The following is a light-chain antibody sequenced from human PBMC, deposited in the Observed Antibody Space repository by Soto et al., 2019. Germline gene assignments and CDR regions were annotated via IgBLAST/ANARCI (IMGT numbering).Light chain of an antibody. CDR2: EVS. J-gene: IGLJ1*01. V-gene: IGLV2-14*01. CDR1: SSDVGGYKY. Sequence: QSALTQPASVSGSPGQSITISCTGTSSDVGGYKYVSWYQQHPGKAPKLMIYEVSNRPSGVSNRFSGSKSGNTASLTIAGLQGEDEANYYSSSYASAHTYVFGTGTKLTVL. CDR3: SSYASAHTYV.